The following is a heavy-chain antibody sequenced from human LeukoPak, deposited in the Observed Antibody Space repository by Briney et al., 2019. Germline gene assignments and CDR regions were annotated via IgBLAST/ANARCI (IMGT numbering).Heavy chain of an antibody. V-gene: IGHV3-23*01. CDR1: GFTFSSYA. Sequence: PGGSLTLSCAASGFTFSSYAMSWGRQAPGKGLEWVSAISGSGGSTYYADSVKGRFTTSRDNSKNTLYLQMNSLRAEDTATYYCAKRIQYSSSSAYFDYWGQGTLVTVSS. D-gene: IGHD6-6*01. CDR3: AKRIQYSSSSAYFDY. J-gene: IGHJ4*02. CDR2: ISGSGGST.